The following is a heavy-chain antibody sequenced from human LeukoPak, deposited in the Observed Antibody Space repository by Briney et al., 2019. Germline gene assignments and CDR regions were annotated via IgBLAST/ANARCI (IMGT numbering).Heavy chain of an antibody. Sequence: PGGSLRLSCAASGFTFSSYAMSWVRQAPGKGLELVSAISGSGGSTYYADSVKGRFTISRDNSKNTLYLQMNSLRAEDTAVYYCAKDASPIFGVVTAFDYWGQGTLVTVSS. J-gene: IGHJ4*02. CDR1: GFTFSSYA. V-gene: IGHV3-23*01. CDR3: AKDASPIFGVVTAFDY. CDR2: ISGSGGST. D-gene: IGHD3-3*01.